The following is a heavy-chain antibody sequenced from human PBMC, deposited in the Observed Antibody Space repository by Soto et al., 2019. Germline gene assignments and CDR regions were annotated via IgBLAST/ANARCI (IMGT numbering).Heavy chain of an antibody. CDR2: FDPEDGET. V-gene: IGHV1-24*01. J-gene: IGHJ3*02. CDR3: ARAPPWELLRREGAFDI. CDR1: GYTLTELS. Sequence: ASVKVSCKVSGYTLTELSTHWVRQAPGKGLEWMGGFDPEDGETIYAQKFQGRVTMTEDTSTDTAYMELSSLRSEDTAVYYCARAPPWELLRREGAFDIWGQGTMVTVSS. D-gene: IGHD1-26*01.